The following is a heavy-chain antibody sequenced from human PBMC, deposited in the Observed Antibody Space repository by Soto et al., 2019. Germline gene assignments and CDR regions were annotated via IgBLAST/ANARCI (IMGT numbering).Heavy chain of an antibody. J-gene: IGHJ3*02. CDR2: ISYDGSNK. Sequence: QVQLVESGGGVVQPGRSLRLSCAASGFTFSSYAMHWVRQAPGKGLEWVAVISYDGSNKYYADSVKGRFTISRDNSKNTLYLQMNSLRAEDTAVYYCASSWVVVAAMVGADAFDIWGQGTMVTVSS. CDR3: ASSWVVVAAMVGADAFDI. D-gene: IGHD2-15*01. CDR1: GFTFSSYA. V-gene: IGHV3-30-3*01.